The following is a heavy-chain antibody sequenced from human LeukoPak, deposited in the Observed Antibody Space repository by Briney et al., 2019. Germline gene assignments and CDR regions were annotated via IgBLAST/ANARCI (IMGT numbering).Heavy chain of an antibody. J-gene: IGHJ6*03. CDR3: ASGSLGDGYGVGDYYQYMDV. Sequence: ASVKVSCKVSGYTLTELSMYWVRQAPGKGLEWMGGFDPEDGETIYAQKFQGRVTMTEDTSTDTAYMELSTLRSEDTAVYYCASGSLGDGYGVGDYYQYMDVWGKGTTVTVYS. D-gene: IGHD5-24*01. V-gene: IGHV1-24*01. CDR2: FDPEDGET. CDR1: GYTLTELS.